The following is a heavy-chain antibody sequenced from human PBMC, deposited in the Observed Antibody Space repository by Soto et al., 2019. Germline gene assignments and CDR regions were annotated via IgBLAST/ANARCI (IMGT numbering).Heavy chain of an antibody. J-gene: IGHJ6*02. Sequence: GGSLRLSCAASGFTFSNAWMSWVRQAPGKGLEWVGRIKSKTDGGTTDYAAPVKGRFTISRDDSKNTLYLQMNSLKTEDTAVYYCTTEWAVEAARVYVWDGMDVRGQGTTVTVSS. V-gene: IGHV3-15*01. D-gene: IGHD6-13*01. CDR3: TTEWAVEAARVYVWDGMDV. CDR1: GFTFSNAW. CDR2: IKSKTDGGTT.